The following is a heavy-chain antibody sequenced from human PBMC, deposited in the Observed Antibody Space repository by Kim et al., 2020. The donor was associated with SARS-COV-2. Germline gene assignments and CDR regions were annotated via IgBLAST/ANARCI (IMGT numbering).Heavy chain of an antibody. D-gene: IGHD3-9*01. CDR2: INPNSGGT. CDR1: GYTFTGYY. V-gene: IGHV1-2*06. J-gene: IGHJ6*02. CDR3: ARILTGYYYRADYYGMDV. Sequence: ASVKVSCKASGYTFTGYYMHWVRQAPGQGLEWMGRINPNSGGTNYAQKFQGRVTMTRDTSISTAYMELSRLRSDDTAVYYCARILTGYYYRADYYGMDVWGQGTTVTVSS.